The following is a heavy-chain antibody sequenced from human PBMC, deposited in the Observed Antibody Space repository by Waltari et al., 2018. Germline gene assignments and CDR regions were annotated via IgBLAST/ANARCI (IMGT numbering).Heavy chain of an antibody. CDR1: GGSISSHY. J-gene: IGHJ6*03. CDR3: AKPSRIFGVAIRSYYYYMDV. V-gene: IGHV4-59*11. CDR2: IYYRGST. D-gene: IGHD3-3*01. Sequence: QVQLQESGPGLVKPSETLSLTCTVSGGSISSHYWSWIRQPPGKGLEWIGYIYYRGSTNDNPSLKSRVTISVDTSKNQFSLKLSSVTAADTAVYYCAKPSRIFGVAIRSYYYYMDVWGKGTTVTVSS.